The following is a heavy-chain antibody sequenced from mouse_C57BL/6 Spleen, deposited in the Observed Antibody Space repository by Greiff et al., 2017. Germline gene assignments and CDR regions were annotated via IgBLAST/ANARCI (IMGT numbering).Heavy chain of an antibody. D-gene: IGHD1-1*01. V-gene: IGHV5-9-1*02. J-gene: IGHJ1*03. CDR1: GFTFSSYA. CDR3: TREESGDGGYFDV. CDR2: ISSGGDYI. Sequence: EVQGVESGEGLVKPGGSLKLSCAASGFTFSSYAMSWVRQTPEKRLEWVAYISSGGDYIYYADTVKGRFTISRDNARNTLYLQMSSLKSEDTAMYYCTREESGDGGYFDVWGTGTTVTVSS.